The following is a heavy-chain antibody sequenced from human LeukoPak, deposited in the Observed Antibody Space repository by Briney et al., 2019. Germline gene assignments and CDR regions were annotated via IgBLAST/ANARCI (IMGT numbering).Heavy chain of an antibody. V-gene: IGHV3-7*03. CDR2: IKQDGSEI. Sequence: GGSLRLSCAASGFTFSRYWMSWVRQAREKGLEWVAYIKQDGSEIYYVASVKGRFTVSRDNAKNSLSLQMNSLRADDTAVYYCARHWWDSSGSYHFDYWGQGTLVTVSS. D-gene: IGHD6-19*01. J-gene: IGHJ4*02. CDR3: ARHWWDSSGSYHFDY. CDR1: GFTFSRYW.